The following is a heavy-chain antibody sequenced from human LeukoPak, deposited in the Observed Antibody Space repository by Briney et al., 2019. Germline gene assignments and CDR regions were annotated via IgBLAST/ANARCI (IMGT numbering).Heavy chain of an antibody. J-gene: IGHJ6*02. CDR3: ARNYDILTGYRYYYYGMDV. Sequence: PGGSLRLSCAASGFTFSSYAMHWVRQAPGKGLEWVAVISYDGSNKYYADSVKGRFTISRDNSKNTLYLQMNSLRAEDTAVYYCARNYDILTGYRYYYYGMDVWGQGTTVTVSS. V-gene: IGHV3-30*04. CDR2: ISYDGSNK. D-gene: IGHD3-9*01. CDR1: GFTFSSYA.